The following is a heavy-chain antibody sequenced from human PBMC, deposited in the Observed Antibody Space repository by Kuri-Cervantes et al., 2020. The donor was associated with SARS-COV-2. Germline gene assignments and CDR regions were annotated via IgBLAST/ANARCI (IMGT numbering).Heavy chain of an antibody. CDR2: INPNSGGT. D-gene: IGHD3-3*01. V-gene: IGHV1-2*02. CDR1: GYTFTGYY. CDR3: ARSIFGGSRAAFDI. Sequence: ASVKVSCKASGYTFTGYYMHWVRQAPGQGLEWMGWINPNSGGTNYAQKFQGRATMTRDTSISTAYMELSRLRSDDTAVYYCARSIFGGSRAAFDIWGQGTMVTVSS. J-gene: IGHJ3*02.